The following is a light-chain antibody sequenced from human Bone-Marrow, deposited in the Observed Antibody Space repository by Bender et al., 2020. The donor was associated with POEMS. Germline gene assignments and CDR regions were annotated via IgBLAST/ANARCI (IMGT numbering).Light chain of an antibody. J-gene: IGLJ2*01. CDR3: AAWDASLNGVV. CDR2: EVT. V-gene: IGLV2-14*02. CDR1: NSDVGSYNL. Sequence: QSALTQPASVSGSPGQSITISCTGTNSDVGSYNLVSWYQHHPDKAPKLIIFEVTKRPSGVSNRFSGSKSGNTASLTISGLQAEDEADYYCAAWDASLNGVVFGGGTKLTVL.